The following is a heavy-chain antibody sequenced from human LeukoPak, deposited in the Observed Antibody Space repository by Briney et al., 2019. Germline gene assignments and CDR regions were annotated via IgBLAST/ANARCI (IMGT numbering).Heavy chain of an antibody. Sequence: GGSLRLSCAASGFTFSTYNFNWVRQAPGKGLEWISYISSNGNIIYYADSVKGRFTISRDIAENTLYLQMNSLRVEDTAVYYCARDGSSSWYSMDVWGQGTTVTVSS. CDR3: ARDGSSSWYSMDV. CDR2: ISSNGNII. J-gene: IGHJ6*02. V-gene: IGHV3-48*01. D-gene: IGHD6-13*01. CDR1: GFTFSTYN.